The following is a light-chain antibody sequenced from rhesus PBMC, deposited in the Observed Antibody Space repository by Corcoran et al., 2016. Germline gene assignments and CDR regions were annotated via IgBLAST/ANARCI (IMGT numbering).Light chain of an antibody. CDR2: KAS. Sequence: DIQMTQSPSSLSASVGDRVTITCRASQGISSWLAWYQQKPGKAPNLLIYKASSLQSGVPSRFSGSGSGTDFPLTISRLQPEDFATYYCQQYNGAPPWTFGQGTKVEIK. J-gene: IGKJ1*01. V-gene: IGKV1-21*01. CDR1: QGISSW. CDR3: QQYNGAPPWT.